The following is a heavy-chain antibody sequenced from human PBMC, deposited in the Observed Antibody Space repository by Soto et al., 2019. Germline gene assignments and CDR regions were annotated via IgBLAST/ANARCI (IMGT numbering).Heavy chain of an antibody. Sequence: SVKVSCKASGGTFSSYAISWVRQAPGQGLEWMGGIIPIFGTANYAQKFQGRVTITADESTSTAYMELSSLRSEDTAVYYCARVAVAGRWCFDYWGQGTLVTVSS. D-gene: IGHD6-19*01. CDR3: ARVAVAGRWCFDY. V-gene: IGHV1-69*13. CDR1: GGTFSSYA. J-gene: IGHJ4*02. CDR2: IIPIFGTA.